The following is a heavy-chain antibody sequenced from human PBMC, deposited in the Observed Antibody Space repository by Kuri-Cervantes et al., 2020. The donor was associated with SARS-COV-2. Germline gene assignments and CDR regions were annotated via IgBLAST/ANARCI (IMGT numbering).Heavy chain of an antibody. Sequence: GESLKISCAASRFTFSSYAMSWVRQAPGKGLEWVSAISGSGGSTYYADSVKGRFTISRDNSKNTLYLQMNSLRAEDTAVYYCAKADWANYYYYYGMDVWGQGTTVTVSS. CDR3: AKADWANYYYYYGMDV. CDR1: RFTFSSYA. D-gene: IGHD3-9*01. J-gene: IGHJ6*02. V-gene: IGHV3-23*01. CDR2: ISGSGGST.